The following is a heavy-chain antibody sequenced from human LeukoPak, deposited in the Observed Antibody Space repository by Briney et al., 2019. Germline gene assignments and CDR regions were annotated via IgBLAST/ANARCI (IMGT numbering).Heavy chain of an antibody. CDR1: GFTVSSNY. D-gene: IGHD4-17*01. CDR2: TYSGGST. CDR3: ARNDYGDLFDY. Sequence: PGGSLRLSCAASGFTVSSNYMSWVRQAPGKGLEWVSVTYSGGSTYYADSVKGRFTISRDNSKNTLYLQMNSLRAEDTAVYYCARNDYGDLFDYWGQGTLVTVSS. V-gene: IGHV3-53*05. J-gene: IGHJ4*02.